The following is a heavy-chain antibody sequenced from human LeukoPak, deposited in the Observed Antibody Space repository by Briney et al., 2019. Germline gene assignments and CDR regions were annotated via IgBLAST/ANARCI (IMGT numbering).Heavy chain of an antibody. V-gene: IGHV1-2*02. CDR3: AKERFYYDSSGYDLA. J-gene: IGHJ4*02. CDR1: GYIFTGSY. D-gene: IGHD3-22*01. CDR2: INPNSGDT. Sequence: ASVKVSCKASGYIFTGSYIHWVRQAPGQGLEWMGWINPNSGDTNYAQEFQGRVTMTRDTSISTAYMELSRLRSDDTAVYYCAKERFYYDSSGYDLAWGPGTLVTVSS.